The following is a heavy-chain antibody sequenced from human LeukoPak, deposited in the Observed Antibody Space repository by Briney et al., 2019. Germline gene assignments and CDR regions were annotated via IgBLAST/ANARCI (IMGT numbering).Heavy chain of an antibody. J-gene: IGHJ4*02. V-gene: IGHV3-15*01. D-gene: IGHD3-22*01. Sequence: PGGSLRLSCAASGFTFSNAWMSWVRQAPGKGLEWVGRIKSKTDGGTTDYAAPVKGRFTISRDDSKNTLYLQMNSLKTEDTAVYYCTTESYYYDSSGYYGTPGWGQGTLVTVSS. CDR2: IKSKTDGGTT. CDR3: TTESYYYDSSGYYGTPG. CDR1: GFTFSNAW.